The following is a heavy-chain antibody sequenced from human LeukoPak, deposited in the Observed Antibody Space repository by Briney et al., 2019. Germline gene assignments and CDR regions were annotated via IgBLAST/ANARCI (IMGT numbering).Heavy chain of an antibody. CDR2: VYYSVNT. CDR3: ARDRVVASSYYYGMDV. Sequence: SQTLSLTCTVSGASINCDDNYWSWIRQAPGKGLEWIGYVYYSVNTHYNPSLKSRITISVDTSKNQFSLKVTSVTAADTAVYYCARDRVVASSYYYGMDVWGQGTTVTVSS. D-gene: IGHD2-15*01. CDR1: GASINCDDNY. J-gene: IGHJ6*02. V-gene: IGHV4-30-4*01.